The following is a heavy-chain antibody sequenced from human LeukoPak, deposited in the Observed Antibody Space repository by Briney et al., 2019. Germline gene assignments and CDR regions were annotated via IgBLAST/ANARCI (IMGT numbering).Heavy chain of an antibody. CDR1: GGTFSSYA. Sequence: GSSVKVSCKASGGTFSSYAISWVRQAPGQGLEWMGRIIPILGIANYAQKFQGRVTITADKSTSTAYMELSSLRSEDTAVYYCATGGPLPLYDYVWGSYRTSFDYWGQGTLVTVSS. CDR2: IIPILGIA. D-gene: IGHD3-16*02. CDR3: ATGGPLPLYDYVWGSYRTSFDY. V-gene: IGHV1-69*04. J-gene: IGHJ4*02.